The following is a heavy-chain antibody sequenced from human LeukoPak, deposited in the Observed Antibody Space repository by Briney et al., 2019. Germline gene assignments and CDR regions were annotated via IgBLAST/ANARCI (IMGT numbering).Heavy chain of an antibody. CDR3: TRAKRDYGDYTGFDY. D-gene: IGHD4-17*01. CDR2: IYHSGST. CDR1: GGSISSSNW. Sequence: PSGTLSLTCAVSGGSISSSNWWSWVRQPPGKGLEWIGEIYHSGSTNYNPSLKSRVTISVDRSKNQFSLKLSSVTAADTAVYYCTRAKRDYGDYTGFDYWGQGTLVTVSS. J-gene: IGHJ4*02. V-gene: IGHV4-4*02.